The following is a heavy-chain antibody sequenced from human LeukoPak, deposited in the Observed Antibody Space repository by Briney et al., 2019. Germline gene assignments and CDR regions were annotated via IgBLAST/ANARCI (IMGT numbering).Heavy chain of an antibody. CDR1: GGTFSSYA. CDR2: IIPIFGTA. V-gene: IGHV1-69*06. J-gene: IGHJ4*02. D-gene: IGHD3-9*01. CDR3: ARGPVLRYFDWLLGGYYFDY. Sequence: GASVKVSCKASGGTFSSYAISWVRQAPGQGLEWMGGIIPIFGTANYAQKFQGRVTITADKSTSTAYMELRSLRSDDTAVYYCARGPVLRYFDWLLGGYYFDYWGQGTLVTVSS.